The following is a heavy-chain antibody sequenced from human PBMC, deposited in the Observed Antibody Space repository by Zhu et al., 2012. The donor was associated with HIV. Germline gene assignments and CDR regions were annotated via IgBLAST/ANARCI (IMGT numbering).Heavy chain of an antibody. Sequence: QVQLQESGPGLVKPSGTLSLTCAVSGGSISSSTWWTWVRQPPGKGLEWIGEIYHTGSTNYNPSLESRVTISVDKSNNQFSLELTSVTAADTAIYYCAGRTNGHWISGYWGQGTLVTVSS. CDR2: IYHTGST. D-gene: IGHD1-1*01. CDR1: GGSISSSTW. J-gene: IGHJ4*02. V-gene: IGHV4-4*02. CDR3: AGRTNGHWISGY.